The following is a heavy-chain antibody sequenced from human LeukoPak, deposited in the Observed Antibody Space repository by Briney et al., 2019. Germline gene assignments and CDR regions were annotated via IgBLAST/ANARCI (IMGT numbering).Heavy chain of an antibody. V-gene: IGHV1-46*01. CDR1: GDTFTSYY. J-gene: IGHJ3*02. CDR3: ARGRHSYESSDYYYEGDAFDI. D-gene: IGHD3-22*01. CDR2: INPSGDST. Sequence: ASVKVSCKASGDTFTSYYMHWVRQAPGQGLEWMGIINPSGDSTSSAQTFQGRVTMTRDMSTSTVYMALSSLRTEDTAVYYCARGRHSYESSDYYYEGDAFDIWGQGTMVTVSS.